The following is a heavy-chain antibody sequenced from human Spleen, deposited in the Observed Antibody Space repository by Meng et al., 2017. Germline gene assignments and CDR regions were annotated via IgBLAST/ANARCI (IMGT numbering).Heavy chain of an antibody. CDR1: GFTFSSYG. CDR2: IWYDGSNQ. Sequence: GGYLRLSCAASGFTFSSYGMHWVRQAPGKGLEWVAVIWYDGSNQHYADSVKGRFTISRDNSENTLYPQMNSLRAEDTAVYYCARNNYGDYYFDYWGQGTLVTVSS. CDR3: ARNNYGDYYFDY. J-gene: IGHJ4*02. D-gene: IGHD4-17*01. V-gene: IGHV3-30*19.